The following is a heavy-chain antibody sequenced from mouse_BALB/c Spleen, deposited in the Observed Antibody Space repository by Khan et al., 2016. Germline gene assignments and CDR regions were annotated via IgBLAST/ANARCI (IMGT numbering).Heavy chain of an antibody. V-gene: IGHV3-2*02. CDR2: ISYSGNT. J-gene: IGHJ2*01. Sequence: EVKLLESGPGLVKPSQSLSLTCTVTGYSITSDYTWNWIRQFPGNKLEWMGFISYSGNTSYNPSLKSRISITRDTSKNQFFLQLNSVTTEDTATYFCAVIHYYGYFDYWGQDTTFTVSS. CDR3: AVIHYYGYFDY. D-gene: IGHD1-2*01. CDR1: GYSITSDYT.